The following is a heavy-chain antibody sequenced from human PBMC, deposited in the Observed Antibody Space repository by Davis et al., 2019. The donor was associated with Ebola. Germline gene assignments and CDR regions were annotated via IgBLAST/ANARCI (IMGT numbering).Heavy chain of an antibody. CDR3: ATRGP. V-gene: IGHV3-48*01. Sequence: PGGSLRLSCAASGFTFSSYSMNWVRQAPGRGLEWVSYISSSSTTKYYADSVKGRFTISRDNAKNSLYLQMNSLRVDDTAVYYRATRGPWGQGTLVTVSS. CDR2: ISSSSTTK. J-gene: IGHJ5*02. D-gene: IGHD3-10*01. CDR1: GFTFSSYS.